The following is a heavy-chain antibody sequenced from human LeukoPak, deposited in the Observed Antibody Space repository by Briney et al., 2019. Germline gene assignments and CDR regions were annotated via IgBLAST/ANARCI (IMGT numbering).Heavy chain of an antibody. D-gene: IGHD6-6*01. CDR2: IFTSGST. J-gene: IGHJ4*02. CDR1: GGSVSSYY. CDR3: ARSIAARPVFDY. Sequence: SETLSLTCTVSGGSVSSYYWSWIRQPAGMGLEWIGRIFTSGSTNYNPSLKSRVTISLDSSRNQFSLKLSSVTAADTAVYYCARSIAARPVFDYWGQGTLVTVSS. V-gene: IGHV4-4*07.